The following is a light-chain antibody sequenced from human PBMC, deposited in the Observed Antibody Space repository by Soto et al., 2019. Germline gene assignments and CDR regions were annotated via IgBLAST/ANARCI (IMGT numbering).Light chain of an antibody. Sequence: QCALTQPASVSGSPGQSITISCTGTSSDVGGYNYVSWYQQHPGKAPKLMIYDATNRPSGVSNRFSGSKSGNTASLTISGLQAEDEADYYCSSYTGSTTLGVFGTGTKVTVL. V-gene: IGLV2-14*01. CDR3: SSYTGSTTLGV. CDR1: SSDVGGYNY. CDR2: DAT. J-gene: IGLJ1*01.